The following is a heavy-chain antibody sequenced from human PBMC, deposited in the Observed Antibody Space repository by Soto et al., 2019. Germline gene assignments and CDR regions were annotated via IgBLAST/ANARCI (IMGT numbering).Heavy chain of an antibody. CDR2: ISAYNGNT. CDR1: GYTFTSYG. CDR3: AGGGGMTYVNSIDY. Sequence: ASVKVSCKASGYTFTSYGISWVRQAPGQGLEWMGWISAYNGNTNYAQKLQGRVTMTTDTSTSTAYMELRSLRSDDPALYFCAGGGGMTYVNSIDYWGQGTLVTVSS. J-gene: IGHJ4*02. V-gene: IGHV1-18*01. D-gene: IGHD1-20*01.